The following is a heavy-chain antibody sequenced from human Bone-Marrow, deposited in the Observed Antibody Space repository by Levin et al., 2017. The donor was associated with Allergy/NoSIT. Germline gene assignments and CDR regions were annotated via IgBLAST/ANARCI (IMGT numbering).Heavy chain of an antibody. CDR3: ARITPEDEGNSDYDTGYCFDF. V-gene: IGHV4-59*01. CDR2: IYYSGST. Sequence: SCTVSGGSIRNFYWSWIRQPPGKRLEWIGYIYYSGSTNYNPSLQRRVTISVDTSNNQFSLKLTSVTAADTAVYYCARITPEDEGNSDYDTGYCFDFWGQGALVTVSS. D-gene: IGHD2/OR15-2a*01. CDR1: GGSIRNFY. J-gene: IGHJ4*02.